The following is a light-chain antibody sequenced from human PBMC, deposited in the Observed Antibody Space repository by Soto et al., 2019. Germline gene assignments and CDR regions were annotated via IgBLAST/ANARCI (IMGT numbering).Light chain of an antibody. CDR3: QQYNNWPRT. Sequence: VLTQSPGTLSLSPGERATLSCRASQSVNNNYLAWYQQKPGQSPRLLIYGASTRATGIPARFSGSGSGTEFTLTISSLQSEDFAVYYCQQYNNWPRTFGQGTKVEIK. J-gene: IGKJ1*01. CDR2: GAS. V-gene: IGKV3-15*01. CDR1: QSVNNN.